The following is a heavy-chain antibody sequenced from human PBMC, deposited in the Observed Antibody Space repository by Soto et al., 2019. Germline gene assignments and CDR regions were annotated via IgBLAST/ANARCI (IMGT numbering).Heavy chain of an antibody. CDR1: GGTFSTYI. CDR3: ARDRITTRGDAYDL. CDR2: IIPIPDIT. D-gene: IGHD3-3*01. J-gene: IGHJ3*01. V-gene: IGHV1-69*08. Sequence: QVQLVQSGAEVRKPGSSVKVSCKAPGGTFSTYIISWVRQAPGQGLEWMGRIIPIPDITNYAQKFQGRVTITADRSTSIAYMELTSLKSEDTAVYYCARDRITTRGDAYDLWGQGTVVTVSS.